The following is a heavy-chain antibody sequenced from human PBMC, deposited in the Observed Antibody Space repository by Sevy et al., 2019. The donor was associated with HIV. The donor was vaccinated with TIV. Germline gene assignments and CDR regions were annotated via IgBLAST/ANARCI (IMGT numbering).Heavy chain of an antibody. D-gene: IGHD3-22*01. CDR1: GFIFCDYY. V-gene: IGHV3-11*01. J-gene: IGHJ4*02. Sequence: GGSLRLSCTASGFIFCDYYMAWVRQAPGKGLEWISYVSRGGFTIYYADSVEGRFSISRDDAKDSLFLQMDSLRAEDTAFYYCARGAHYDDASWGCDYWGQGALVTVSS. CDR2: VSRGGFTI. CDR3: ARGAHYDDASWGCDY.